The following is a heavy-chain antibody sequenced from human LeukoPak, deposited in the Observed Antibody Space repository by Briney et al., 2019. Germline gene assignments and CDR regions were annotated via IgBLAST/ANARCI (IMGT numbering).Heavy chain of an antibody. V-gene: IGHV4-34*01. Sequence: PSETLSLTCAVYGGSFSGYYWSWIRQPPGKGLEWIGEINHSGSTNYNPSLKSRVTISVDTSKNQFSLKLSSVTAADTAVYYCARGPHDSSGYYYVGIAEYFQHWGQGTLVTVSS. J-gene: IGHJ1*01. D-gene: IGHD3-22*01. CDR1: GGSFSGYY. CDR2: INHSGST. CDR3: ARGPHDSSGYYYVGIAEYFQH.